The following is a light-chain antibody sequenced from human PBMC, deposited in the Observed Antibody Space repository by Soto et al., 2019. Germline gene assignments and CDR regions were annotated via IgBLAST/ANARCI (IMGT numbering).Light chain of an antibody. CDR3: AAWDDSLNAP. J-gene: IGLJ1*01. V-gene: IGLV1-44*01. CDR2: LND. Sequence: QSVLTQHHSLSATPGQTGNISCFGSVSNNVDNAVNWYQQLQGAAPKLLIYLNDQRPSGVPARFSGSRSGTSAFLAISGRQSEDEADYYCAAWDDSLNAPFGTGTKV. CDR1: VSNNVDNA.